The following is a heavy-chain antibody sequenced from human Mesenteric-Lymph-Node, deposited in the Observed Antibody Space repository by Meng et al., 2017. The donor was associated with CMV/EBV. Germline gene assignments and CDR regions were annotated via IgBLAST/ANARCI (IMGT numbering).Heavy chain of an antibody. J-gene: IGHJ4*02. CDR1: GGSISSYY. CDR2: IYYTGST. Sequence: GSLRLSCAVSGGSISSYYWNWIRQPPGQGLEWIGYIYYTGSTNYNPSLKSRLTISVDTSKNQFSLNLTSVTAADTAVYYCARAGRKPNFDYWGQGTLVTVSS. CDR3: ARAGRKPNFDY. V-gene: IGHV4-59*01.